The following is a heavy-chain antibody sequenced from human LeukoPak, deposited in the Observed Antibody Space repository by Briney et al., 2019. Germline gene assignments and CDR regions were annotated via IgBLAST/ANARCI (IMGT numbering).Heavy chain of an antibody. CDR3: ARVRGNAYGYDN. J-gene: IGHJ4*02. V-gene: IGHV1-69-2*01. D-gene: IGHD5-12*01. CDR2: VDPEDGET. CDR1: GYTFTDYY. Sequence: ASVKVSCKVSGYTFTDYYMHWVQQAPGKGLEWMGLVDPEDGETIYAEKFQGRVTITRNTSISTAYMELSSLSSEDTAVYYCARVRGNAYGYDNWGQGTLITVSS.